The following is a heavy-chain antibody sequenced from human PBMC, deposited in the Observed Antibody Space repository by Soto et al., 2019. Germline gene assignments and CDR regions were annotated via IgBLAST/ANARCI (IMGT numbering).Heavy chain of an antibody. Sequence: GGSLRLSCAASGFTFSSYSMNWVRQAPGKGLEWVSYISSSSSTIYYADSVKGRFTISRDNAKNTLYLQMNSLRAEDTAVYYCAKLPAWPPDAFDIWGQGTMVTV. CDR1: GFTFSSYS. CDR2: ISSSSSTI. D-gene: IGHD1-7*01. V-gene: IGHV3-48*01. CDR3: AKLPAWPPDAFDI. J-gene: IGHJ3*02.